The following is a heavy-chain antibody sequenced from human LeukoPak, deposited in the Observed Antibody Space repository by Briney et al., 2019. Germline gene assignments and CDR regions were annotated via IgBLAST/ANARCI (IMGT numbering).Heavy chain of an antibody. CDR2: ISDIGSI. D-gene: IGHD2-8*02. Sequence: SETLSLTCTVSGGSISSYYWSWIRQPPGKGLEWIAYISDIGSINYNPALKSRVTVSLDTSKNQLSLKLRSVTAADTAVYYCAGHHPRNTVDFWGQGTLVTVSS. J-gene: IGHJ4*02. CDR3: AGHHPRNTVDF. V-gene: IGHV4-59*08. CDR1: GGSISSYY.